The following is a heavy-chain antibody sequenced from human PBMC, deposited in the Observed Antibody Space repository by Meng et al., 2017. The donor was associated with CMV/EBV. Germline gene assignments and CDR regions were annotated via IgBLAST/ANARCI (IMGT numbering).Heavy chain of an antibody. J-gene: IGHJ4*02. CDR2: ISSSSSYI. V-gene: IGHV3-21*01. Sequence: FGSYSMNWVRQAPGKGLEWVSSISSSSSYIYYADSVKGRFTISRDNAKNSLYLQMNSLRAEDTAVYYCARDAYHYDFWSDRTSIDYWGQGTLVTVSS. CDR3: ARDAYHYDFWSDRTSIDY. CDR1: FGSYS. D-gene: IGHD3-3*01.